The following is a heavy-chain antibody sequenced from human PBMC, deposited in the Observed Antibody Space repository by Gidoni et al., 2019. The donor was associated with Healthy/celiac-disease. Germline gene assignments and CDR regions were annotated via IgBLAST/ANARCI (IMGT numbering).Heavy chain of an antibody. CDR1: GFTFSSYG. J-gene: IGHJ5*02. V-gene: IGHV3-33*01. D-gene: IGHD6-19*01. CDR3: ARGSSGWGKNWFDP. CDR2: IWYDGSNK. Sequence: QVQLVESGGGVVQPGRSLRLSCAASGFTFSSYGMHWVRQAPGKGLEWVAVIWYDGSNKYYADSVKGRFTISRDNSKNTLYLQMNSLRAEDTAVYYCARGSSGWGKNWFDPWGQGTLVTVSS.